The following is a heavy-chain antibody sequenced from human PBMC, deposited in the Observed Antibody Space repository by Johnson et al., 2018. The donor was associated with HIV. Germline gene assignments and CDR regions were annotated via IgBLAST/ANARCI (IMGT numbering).Heavy chain of an antibody. V-gene: IGHV3-15*01. D-gene: IGHD6-13*01. J-gene: IGHJ3*02. CDR2: IKSKTDGGTT. Sequence: VQLVESGGGVVQPGRSLRLSCAASGFTFSSYAMHWVRQAPGKGLEWVGRIKSKTDGGTTDYAAPVKGRFTISRDDSKNTLYLQMNSLKTEDTAVYYCTTDADSSSWNDAFDIWGQGTMVTVSS. CDR1: GFTFSSYA. CDR3: TTDADSSSWNDAFDI.